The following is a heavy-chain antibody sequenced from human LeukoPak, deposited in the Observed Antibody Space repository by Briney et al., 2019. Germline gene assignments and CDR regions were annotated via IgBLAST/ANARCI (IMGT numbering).Heavy chain of an antibody. CDR3: AKETYSSGWYPYFDY. CDR1: GFTFSSYA. V-gene: IGHV3-23*01. D-gene: IGHD6-19*01. J-gene: IGHJ4*02. Sequence: GSLRLSCVASGFTFSSYAMSWVRQAPGKGLEWVSGISGSGGSTYYADSVKGRFTISRDNSKNRLFLQMNSLRAEDTAVYYCAKETYSSGWYPYFDYWGQGTLVTVSS. CDR2: ISGSGGST.